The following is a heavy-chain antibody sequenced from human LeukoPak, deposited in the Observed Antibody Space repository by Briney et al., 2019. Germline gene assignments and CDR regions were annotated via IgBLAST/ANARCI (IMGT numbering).Heavy chain of an antibody. V-gene: IGHV4-59*01. Sequence: SETLFLTCTGSGVSISRYYWSWIRQPPGKGLEGIGYIYYSGSTIYNASRKRRLPITVDTSKNQFPSKLSSVPPADPAVFYCARDSGTGEFDYWGQGTLVTVSS. CDR3: ARDSGTGEFDY. CDR1: GVSISRYY. CDR2: IYYSGST. D-gene: IGHD1-26*01. J-gene: IGHJ4*02.